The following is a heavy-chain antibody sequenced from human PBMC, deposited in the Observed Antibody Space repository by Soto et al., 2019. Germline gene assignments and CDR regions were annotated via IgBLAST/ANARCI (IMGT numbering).Heavy chain of an antibody. CDR3: ARDEYPYYYDFWSGSPYGMDV. V-gene: IGHV3-23*01. CDR2: ISGSGGST. CDR1: GFTFSSYA. J-gene: IGHJ6*02. D-gene: IGHD3-3*01. Sequence: GSLRLSCAASGFTFSSYAMSWVRQAPGKGLEWVSAISGSGGSTYYADSVKGRFTISRDNSKNTLYLQMNSLRAEDTAVYYCARDEYPYYYDFWSGSPYGMDVWGQGTTVTVSS.